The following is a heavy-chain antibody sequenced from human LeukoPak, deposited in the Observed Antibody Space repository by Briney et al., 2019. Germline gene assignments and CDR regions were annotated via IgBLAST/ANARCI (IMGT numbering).Heavy chain of an antibody. V-gene: IGHV1-24*01. J-gene: IGHJ4*02. D-gene: IGHD3-10*01. CDR3: ATLAPHYYNSGNAFDY. CDR1: GYILTELS. Sequence: ASVKVSCKVSGYILTELSIHWVRQVPGKGREWMGGFDPDDDETIYAQEFQGRVTMTEDTSIDTAYMELSNLRSEDTAVYYCATLAPHYYNSGNAFDYWGQGTLVTVSS. CDR2: FDPDDDET.